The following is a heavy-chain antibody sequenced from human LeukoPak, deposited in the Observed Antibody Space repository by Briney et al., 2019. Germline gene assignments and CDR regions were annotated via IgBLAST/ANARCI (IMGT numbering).Heavy chain of an antibody. Sequence: ASVKVSCKAPGYTFTSYYMHWVRQAPGQGLEWMGWINPNSGGTNYAQKFQGRVTMTRDTSISTAYMELSRLRSDDTAVYYCARTSHYYDSSGNAFDIWGQGTMVTVSS. D-gene: IGHD3-22*01. V-gene: IGHV1-2*02. CDR1: GYTFTSYY. CDR2: INPNSGGT. CDR3: ARTSHYYDSSGNAFDI. J-gene: IGHJ3*02.